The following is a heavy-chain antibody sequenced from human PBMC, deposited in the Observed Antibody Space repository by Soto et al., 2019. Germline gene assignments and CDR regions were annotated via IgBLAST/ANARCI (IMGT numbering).Heavy chain of an antibody. V-gene: IGHV3-33*01. D-gene: IGHD4-17*01. Sequence: QVQLVESGGGVVQPGRSLRLSCAASGFTFSSYGMHWVRQAPGKGLEWVAVIWYDGSNKYYADSVKGRFTISRDNSKNTVYLQMNSRRAEDTAVYCCARETVGYGMDVWGQGTTVTVSS. CDR3: ARETVGYGMDV. CDR2: IWYDGSNK. CDR1: GFTFSSYG. J-gene: IGHJ6*02.